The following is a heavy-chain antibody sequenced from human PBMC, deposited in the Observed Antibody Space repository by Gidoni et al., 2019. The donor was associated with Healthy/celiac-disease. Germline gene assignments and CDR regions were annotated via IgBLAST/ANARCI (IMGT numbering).Heavy chain of an antibody. CDR1: GYTFTSYY. V-gene: IGHV1-46*03. Sequence: QVQLVQSGAEVKKPGASVKVSCKASGYTFTSYYMHWVRQAPGQGLEWMGIINPSGGSTSYAQKFQGRVTMTRDTSTSTVYMELSSLRSEDTAVYYCARGSDILTLTLPYAFDIWGQGTMVTVSA. D-gene: IGHD3-9*01. J-gene: IGHJ3*02. CDR2: INPSGGST. CDR3: ARGSDILTLTLPYAFDI.